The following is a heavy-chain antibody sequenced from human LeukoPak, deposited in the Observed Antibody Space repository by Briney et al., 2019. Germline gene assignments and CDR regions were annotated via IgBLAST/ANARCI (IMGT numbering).Heavy chain of an antibody. CDR1: GFTFSSYG. J-gene: IGHJ6*02. D-gene: IGHD6-13*01. CDR3: AKGLEYSSSWFATYYYYYYGMDV. CDR2: IWYDGSNK. V-gene: IGHV3-30*02. Sequence: GGSLRLSCAASGFTFSSYGMHWVRQAPGKGLEWVAVIWYDGSNKYYADSVKGRFTISRDNSKNTLYLQMNSLRAEDTAVYYCAKGLEYSSSWFATYYYYYYGMDVWGQGTTVTVSS.